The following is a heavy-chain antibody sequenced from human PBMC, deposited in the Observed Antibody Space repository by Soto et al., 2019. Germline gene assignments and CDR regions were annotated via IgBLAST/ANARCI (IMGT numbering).Heavy chain of an antibody. V-gene: IGHV3-30-3*01. CDR3: AREAKGKTSYYGYLDY. J-gene: IGHJ4*02. D-gene: IGHD1-26*01. CDR2: ISHDGGNI. CDR1: GFTFSNYA. Sequence: QVQLVESGGGVVQPGRSLRLSCAASGFTFSNYAIHWVRQAPGRGLDWVAVISHDGGNIFYADSVKGRFTISRDNSMDTMYLQMNSVRGEDTAIYYCAREAKGKTSYYGYLDYWGQGTLVTVSS.